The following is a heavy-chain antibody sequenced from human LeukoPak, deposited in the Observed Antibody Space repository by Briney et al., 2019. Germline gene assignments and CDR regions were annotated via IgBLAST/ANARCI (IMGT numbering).Heavy chain of an antibody. Sequence: GGSLRLSCAASGFTFSSYWMSWVRQAPGKGLEWVANIKQDGSEKYYVDSVKGRFTISRDNAKNSLYLQMNSLRAEDTAVYYCARQAFGHYYDSSGYYRDDAFDIWGQGTMVTVSS. J-gene: IGHJ3*02. V-gene: IGHV3-7*01. D-gene: IGHD3-22*01. CDR3: ARQAFGHYYDSSGYYRDDAFDI. CDR1: GFTFSSYW. CDR2: IKQDGSEK.